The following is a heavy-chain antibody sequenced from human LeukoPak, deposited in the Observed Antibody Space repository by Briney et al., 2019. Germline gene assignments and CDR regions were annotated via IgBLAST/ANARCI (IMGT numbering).Heavy chain of an antibody. V-gene: IGHV4-34*01. Sequence: SETLSHTCAVYGGSFSGHYWSWIRQPPGKGLEWIGSIHHSGITYYNPSLKSRVTISVDTSKNQFSLRVDSVTAADTAVYYCARDLYDDNRCFDFWGQGILVTVSS. CDR1: GGSFSGHY. D-gene: IGHD1-14*01. CDR2: IHHSGIT. J-gene: IGHJ4*02. CDR3: ARDLYDDNRCFDF.